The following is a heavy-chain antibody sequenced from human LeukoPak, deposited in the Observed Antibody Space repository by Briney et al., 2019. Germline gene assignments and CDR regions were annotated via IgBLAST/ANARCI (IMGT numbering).Heavy chain of an antibody. CDR3: AKDQWELLYFDY. V-gene: IGHV3-13*01. Sequence: GGSLRLSCAASGFTFSSYDMHWVRQATGKGLEWVSAIGTAGDTYYPGSVKGRFTISRENAKNSLYLQMNSLRAGDTAVYYCAKDQWELLYFDYWGQGTLVTVSS. D-gene: IGHD1-26*01. CDR2: IGTAGDT. J-gene: IGHJ4*02. CDR1: GFTFSSYD.